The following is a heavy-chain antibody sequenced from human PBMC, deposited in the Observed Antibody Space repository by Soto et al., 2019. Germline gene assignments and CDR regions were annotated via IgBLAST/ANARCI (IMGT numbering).Heavy chain of an antibody. Sequence: PSETLSLTCAVSGDTISTGGYSWAWIRQHPGKGLEWIGYIYYSGTTYYNPSLKSRFTISVDTSKNQFSLKLSSVTATDTAVYYCARATLVGANFDAFDIWGQGTMVTVSS. J-gene: IGHJ3*02. D-gene: IGHD1-26*01. CDR3: ARATLVGANFDAFDI. CDR1: GDTISTGGYS. CDR2: IYYSGTT. V-gene: IGHV4-31*11.